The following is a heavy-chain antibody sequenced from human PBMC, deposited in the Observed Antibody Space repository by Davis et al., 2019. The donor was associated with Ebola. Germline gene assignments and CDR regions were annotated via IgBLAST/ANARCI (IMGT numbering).Heavy chain of an antibody. V-gene: IGHV1-3*01. CDR1: GYTFTSYA. J-gene: IGHJ3*02. Sequence: ASVKVSCKASGYTFTSYAMHWVRQAPGQRLEWMGWINAGNGNTKYSQKFQGRVTITRDTSASTAYMELSNLRSEDTAVYYCARDVGFSYSSGWYGWHAFDIWGQGTMVTVSS. D-gene: IGHD6-19*01. CDR2: INAGNGNT. CDR3: ARDVGFSYSSGWYGWHAFDI.